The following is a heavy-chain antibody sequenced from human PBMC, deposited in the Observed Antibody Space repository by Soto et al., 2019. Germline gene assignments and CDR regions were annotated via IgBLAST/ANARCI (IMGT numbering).Heavy chain of an antibody. Sequence: GGSLRLSCAASGFTFSNAWMNWVRQAPGKGLEWVGRIKSKTDGGTTDYAAPVKGRFTISRDDSKNTLYLQMNSLKTEDTAVYYCTTDQVPRYSYGLGRDYYYYGMDVWGQGTTVTVSS. CDR3: TTDQVPRYSYGLGRDYYYYGMDV. J-gene: IGHJ6*02. D-gene: IGHD5-18*01. CDR1: GFTFSNAW. V-gene: IGHV3-15*07. CDR2: IKSKTDGGTT.